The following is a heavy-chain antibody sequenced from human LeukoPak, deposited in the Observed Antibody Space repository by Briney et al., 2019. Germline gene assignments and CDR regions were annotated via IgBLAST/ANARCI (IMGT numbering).Heavy chain of an antibody. CDR2: INHSGST. J-gene: IGHJ4*02. Sequence: SETLSLTCAVYGGSFSGYYWSWIRQPPGKGLEWIGEINHSGSTNYNPSLKSRVTISVDTSKNQFSLKLSSVTAADTAVYYCARAPHFFDTSGSRYYFDYWGQGALVTVSS. CDR1: GGSFSGYY. CDR3: ARAPHFFDTSGSRYYFDY. V-gene: IGHV4-34*01. D-gene: IGHD3-22*01.